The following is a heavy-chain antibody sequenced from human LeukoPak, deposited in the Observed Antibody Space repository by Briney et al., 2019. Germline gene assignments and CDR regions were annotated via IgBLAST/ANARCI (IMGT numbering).Heavy chain of an antibody. D-gene: IGHD5-18*01. CDR1: GGSISSSNW. Sequence: SETPSLTCAVSGGSISSSNWWSWVRQPPGKGLEWIGEIYHSGSTNNNPSLKSRVTISVDKSKNQFSLKLSSVTAADTAVYYCAGGAGYSYGYDWFDPWGQGTLVTVSS. J-gene: IGHJ5*02. V-gene: IGHV4-4*02. CDR3: AGGAGYSYGYDWFDP. CDR2: IYHSGST.